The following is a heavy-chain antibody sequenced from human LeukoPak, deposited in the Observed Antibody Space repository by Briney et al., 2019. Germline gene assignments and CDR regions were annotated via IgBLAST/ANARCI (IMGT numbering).Heavy chain of an antibody. CDR2: IFTSGIT. CDR3: ARETSGTYYNPLGYMDV. V-gene: IGHV4-4*07. J-gene: IGHJ6*03. Sequence: SETRSLTCTVSGGSFSIYYWNWIRQPAGKGLEWIGRIFTSGITNYNPSLKSRVTMSVDTSKNQFSLNLSSVIAADTAIYYCARETSGTYYNPLGYMDVWGKGTTVTVSS. CDR1: GGSFSIYY. D-gene: IGHD3-10*01.